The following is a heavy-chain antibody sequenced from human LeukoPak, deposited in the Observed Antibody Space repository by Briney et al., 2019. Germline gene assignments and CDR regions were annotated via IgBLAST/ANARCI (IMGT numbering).Heavy chain of an antibody. V-gene: IGHV3-11*04. CDR1: GFTFSDYF. J-gene: IGHJ4*02. CDR3: ARDPWPVDN. Sequence: GGSLRLSCAASGFTFSDYFMSWIREAPGKGLEWVSYIGSSGDAVAYADSVKGRFTISRDNAKNSLYLQMNSLRPEDTAVYYCARDPWPVDNWGQGTLVTV. CDR2: IGSSGDAV.